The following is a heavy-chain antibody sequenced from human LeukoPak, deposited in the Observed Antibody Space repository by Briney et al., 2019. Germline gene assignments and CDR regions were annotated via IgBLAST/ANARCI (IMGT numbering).Heavy chain of an antibody. J-gene: IGHJ6*03. D-gene: IGHD4-11*01. CDR1: GFTFSSYA. CDR2: ISGSGGST. Sequence: GGSLRLSCAASGFTFSSYAMSWVRQAPGKGLEWVSAISGSGGSTYYADSVKGRFTISRDNSKNTLYLQMNSLRAEDTAVYYCAKGGQQFIYYYLHMAVWGRGTTVTVSS. V-gene: IGHV3-23*01. CDR3: AKGGQQFIYYYLHMAV.